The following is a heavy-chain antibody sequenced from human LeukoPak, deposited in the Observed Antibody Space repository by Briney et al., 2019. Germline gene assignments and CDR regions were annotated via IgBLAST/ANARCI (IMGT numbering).Heavy chain of an antibody. Sequence: PGGSLRLSCAASGFTFSSYSMNWVRQAPGKGLEWVSVIYSGGSTYYADSVKGRFTISRDNSKNTLYLQMNSLRAEDTAVYYCARDGGSHGYYWGQGTLVTVSS. V-gene: IGHV3-53*01. CDR1: GFTFSSYS. J-gene: IGHJ4*02. CDR2: IYSGGST. CDR3: ARDGGSHGYY. D-gene: IGHD1-26*01.